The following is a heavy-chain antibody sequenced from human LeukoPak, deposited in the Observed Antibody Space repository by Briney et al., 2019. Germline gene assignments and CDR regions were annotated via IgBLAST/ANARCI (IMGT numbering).Heavy chain of an antibody. CDR1: GGTFSSYA. Sequence: GSSVKVSCKASGGTFSSYAISWVRQAPALGLEWMGRIIPILGIASYAQKFQGRVTITADKSTSTAYMELSSLRSEDTAVYYCASAYVDTAMVIDYWGQGTLVTVSS. J-gene: IGHJ4*02. CDR3: ASAYVDTAMVIDY. D-gene: IGHD5-18*01. V-gene: IGHV1-69*04. CDR2: IIPILGIA.